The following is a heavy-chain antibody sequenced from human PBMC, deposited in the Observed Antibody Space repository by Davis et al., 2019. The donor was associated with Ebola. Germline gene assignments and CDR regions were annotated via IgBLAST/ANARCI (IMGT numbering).Heavy chain of an antibody. CDR3: ARALPTYYYDSSGYGSRYYFDY. Sequence: SETLSLTCTVSGGSISSYYWSWIRQPPGKGLEWIGYIYYSGSTNYNPSLKSRVTISVDTSKNQFSLKLSSVTAADTAVYYCARALPTYYYDSSGYGSRYYFDYWGQGTLVTVSS. CDR1: GGSISSYY. V-gene: IGHV4-59*01. CDR2: IYYSGST. D-gene: IGHD3-22*01. J-gene: IGHJ4*02.